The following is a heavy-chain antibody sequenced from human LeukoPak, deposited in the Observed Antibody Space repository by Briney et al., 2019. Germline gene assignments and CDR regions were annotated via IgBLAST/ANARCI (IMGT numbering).Heavy chain of an antibody. CDR3: ARMGIAAVGAYYFDY. CDR1: GFTFSDYY. CDR2: ISRNSYT. V-gene: IGHV3-11*06. D-gene: IGHD6-13*01. J-gene: IGHJ4*02. Sequence: GGSLRLSCAASGFTFSDYYMSWSRQAPGKGLEWVSYISRNSYTNYADSVKGRFTISRDNAKNSLYLQMASLRAEDTAVYYCARMGIAAVGAYYFDYRGQGTLVAVSS.